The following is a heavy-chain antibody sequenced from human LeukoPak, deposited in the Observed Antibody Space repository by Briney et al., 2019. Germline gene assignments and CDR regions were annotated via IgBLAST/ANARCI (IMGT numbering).Heavy chain of an antibody. CDR3: ARNYDILTGYYGTFDY. D-gene: IGHD3-9*01. CDR2: IYYSGST. Sequence: PSEALSLTCAVYGGSFSGDYWSWIRQPPGKGLEWIGSIYYSGSTYYNPSLKSRVTISIDTSKNQFSLKLSSVTAADTAVYYCARNYDILTGYYGTFDYWGQGTLVTVSS. CDR1: GGSFSGDY. V-gene: IGHV4-34*01. J-gene: IGHJ4*02.